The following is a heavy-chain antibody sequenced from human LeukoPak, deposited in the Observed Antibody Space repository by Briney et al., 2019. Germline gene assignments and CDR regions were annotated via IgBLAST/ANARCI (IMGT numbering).Heavy chain of an antibody. D-gene: IGHD3-10*01. CDR1: GFTFSSYW. Sequence: GGSLRLSCAASGFTFSSYWMSWVRQAPGKGLEWVANIKQDGSEKYYVDSVKGRFTISRDNAKNSLYLQMNSLRAEDTAVYYCASSLWFGGTNWLDPWGQGTLVTVSS. V-gene: IGHV3-7*01. J-gene: IGHJ5*02. CDR2: IKQDGSEK. CDR3: ASSLWFGGTNWLDP.